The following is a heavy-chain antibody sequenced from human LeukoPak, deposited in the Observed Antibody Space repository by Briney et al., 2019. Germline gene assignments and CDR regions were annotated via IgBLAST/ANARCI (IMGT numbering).Heavy chain of an antibody. CDR2: VDHTGST. D-gene: IGHD1-1*01. V-gene: IGHV4-59*01. Sequence: SETLSLTCSVSDDSITMYYWTWIRQPPGKGLEWTGYVDHTGSTNFNPSLNGRVSISRDTTKNLFSLRLRSVTAADTAVYFCARGRVSSSTWYSTYYYYFYMDVWGKGTTVTVSS. J-gene: IGHJ6*03. CDR1: DDSITMYY. CDR3: ARGRVSSSTWYSTYYYYFYMDV.